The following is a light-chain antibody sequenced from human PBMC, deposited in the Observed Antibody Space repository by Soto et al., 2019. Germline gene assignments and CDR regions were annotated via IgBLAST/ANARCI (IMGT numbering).Light chain of an antibody. CDR2: AAS. CDR3: QHYDHWPLT. J-gene: IGKJ4*01. V-gene: IGKV3D-15*01. CDR1: QSVSNN. Sequence: EIVLTQSPGTLSLSPGERATLSCRASQSVSNNYLAWYQQKPGQAPRLLIYAASTRATGIPARFSGSGSGTEFSLTISSLQPEDFAVYYCQHYDHWPLTFGGGTKVDIK.